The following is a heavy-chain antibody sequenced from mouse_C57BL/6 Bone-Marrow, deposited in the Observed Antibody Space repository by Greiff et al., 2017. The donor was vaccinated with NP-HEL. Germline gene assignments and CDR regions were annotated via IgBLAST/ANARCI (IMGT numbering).Heavy chain of an antibody. D-gene: IGHD1-1*01. CDR2: IWWDDAT. CDR1: GFSLSTFGMG. CDR3: ARIIYYGSSRYAMDY. Sequence: QVTLKVSGPGILQPSQTLSLTCSFSGFSLSTFGMGVGWIRQPSGKGLEWLAHIWWDDATYYNPALNSRLPISKDTSKNQVFLKIANVDTADTATYYWARIIYYGSSRYAMDYWGQGTSVTVSS. J-gene: IGHJ4*01. V-gene: IGHV8-8*01.